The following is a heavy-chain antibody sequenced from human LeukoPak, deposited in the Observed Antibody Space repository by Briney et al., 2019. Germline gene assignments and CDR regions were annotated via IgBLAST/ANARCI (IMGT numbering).Heavy chain of an antibody. CDR1: GYTFTGYY. CDR3: ARDSSSWSLAFAD. D-gene: IGHD6-13*01. J-gene: IGHJ4*02. V-gene: IGHV1-2*02. CDR2: INPNSGGT. Sequence: ASVKVSCKASGYTFTGYYMHWVRQAPGQGLEWMGWINPNSGGTNYAQKFQGRVTMTRDTSISTAYMELSRLRSDDTAVYYCARDSSSWSLAFADWGQGTLVTVSS.